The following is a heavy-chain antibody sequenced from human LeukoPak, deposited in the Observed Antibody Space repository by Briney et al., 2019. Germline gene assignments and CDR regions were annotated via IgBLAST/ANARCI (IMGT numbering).Heavy chain of an antibody. J-gene: IGHJ2*01. Sequence: SETLSLTCTVSGGSINSYYWTWIRQPPGKGLEWIGYIYYSGSTNYNPSLKSRVTISVDTSKNQFSLKLSSVTAADTAVYYCARVGSSWYGWYFDLWGRGTLVTVSS. V-gene: IGHV4-59*01. D-gene: IGHD6-13*01. CDR3: ARVGSSWYGWYFDL. CDR2: IYYSGST. CDR1: GGSINSYY.